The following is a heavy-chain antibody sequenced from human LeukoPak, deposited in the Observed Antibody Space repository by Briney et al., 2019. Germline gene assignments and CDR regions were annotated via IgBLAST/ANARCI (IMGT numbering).Heavy chain of an antibody. CDR1: GFTFSSYW. J-gene: IGHJ3*02. CDR2: FLSDGSRT. D-gene: IGHD1-14*01. CDR3: ARVVSREDAFDI. V-gene: IGHV3-74*01. Sequence: GGSLRLSCAASGFTFSSYWMHWVRQGPGKGLVWVSRFLSDGSRTTYADSVKGRFTISGDNAKNTLYLQMNSLRAEDTAVYYCARVVSREDAFDIWGQGTMVTVSS.